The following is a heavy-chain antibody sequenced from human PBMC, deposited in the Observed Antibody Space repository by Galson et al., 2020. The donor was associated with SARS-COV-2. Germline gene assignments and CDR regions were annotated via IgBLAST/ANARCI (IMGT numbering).Heavy chain of an antibody. D-gene: IGHD3-22*01. CDR3: ARDSYDSSGYYHYAFDI. CDR2: IYDSGNT. J-gene: IGHJ3*02. CDR1: GDSINSGRYA. V-gene: IGHV4-30-2*01. Sequence: ETSETLSLTCAVSGDSINSGRYAWSWIRQPPGKDLEWVGYIYDSGNTHYSPSLQSRVTISIDKFKNQFSLKLSSAIAADTAVYYCARDSYDSSGYYHYAFDIWGQGTMVTVSS.